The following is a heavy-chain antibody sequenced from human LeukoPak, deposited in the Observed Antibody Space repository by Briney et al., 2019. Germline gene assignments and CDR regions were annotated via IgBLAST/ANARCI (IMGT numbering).Heavy chain of an antibody. CDR3: ARDVFWGIAAAGTGPRFDP. Sequence: GGSLRLSCAASGFTFSSYAMHWVRQAPGKGLEWVAVISYDGSNKYYADSVKGRFTISRDNSKNTLYLQMNSLRAEDTAVYYCARDVFWGIAAAGTGPRFDPWGQGTLVTVSS. D-gene: IGHD6-13*01. J-gene: IGHJ5*02. CDR1: GFTFSSYA. V-gene: IGHV3-30-3*01. CDR2: ISYDGSNK.